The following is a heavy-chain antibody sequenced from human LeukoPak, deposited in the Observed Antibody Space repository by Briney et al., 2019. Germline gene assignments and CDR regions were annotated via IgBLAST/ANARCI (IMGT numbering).Heavy chain of an antibody. CDR2: IYYSGST. CDR3: ARGPKEGYFDY. CDR1: GYSISSGYY. Sequence: PSETLSLTCGVSGYSISSGYYWGWIRQPPGKGLEWIGSIYYSGSTYYNPSLKSRVTISVDTSKNQFSLKLSSVTAADTAVYYCARGPKEGYFDYWGQGTLVTVSS. V-gene: IGHV4-38-2*01. J-gene: IGHJ4*02.